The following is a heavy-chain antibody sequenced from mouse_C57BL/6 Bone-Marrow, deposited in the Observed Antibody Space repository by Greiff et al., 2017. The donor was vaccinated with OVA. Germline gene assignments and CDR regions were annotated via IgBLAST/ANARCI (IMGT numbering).Heavy chain of an antibody. D-gene: IGHD2-4*01. Sequence: VQLQQPGAELVRPGTSVKLSCKASGYTFTSYWMHWVKQRPGQGLEWLGVIDPSDSYPNYNQKFKGKATLTVDTSSSTAYMQLSSLTSEDSAVYYCARDDYDWYVDVWGTGTTVTVSS. CDR1: GYTFTSYW. J-gene: IGHJ1*03. CDR3: ARDDYDWYVDV. V-gene: IGHV1-59*01. CDR2: IDPSDSYP.